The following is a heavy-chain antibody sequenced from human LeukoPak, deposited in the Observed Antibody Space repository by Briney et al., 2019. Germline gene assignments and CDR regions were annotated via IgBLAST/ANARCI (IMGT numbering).Heavy chain of an antibody. J-gene: IGHJ3*01. CDR3: TKGTFDH. V-gene: IGHV3-53*01. CDR2: VDPDGVT. Sequence: GGSLRLSCVGSGFTVSINYMSWVRQAPGKGLEWVSFVDPDGVTSYADSVKGRFTISRDNSKNILYLQLTTLRDEDMAIYYCTKGTFDHWGQGTLVTVSS. CDR1: GFTVSINY.